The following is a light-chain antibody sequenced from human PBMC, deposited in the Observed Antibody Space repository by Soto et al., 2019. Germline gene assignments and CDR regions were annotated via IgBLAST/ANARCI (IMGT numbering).Light chain of an antibody. J-gene: IGKJ3*01. Sequence: EIVLTQSPATLSLSPGERATLSCRASQSVSSYLAWYQQKPGQAPRLLIYDASNRATAIPARFSGSVSGTDFTLTISSLEPEDFAVYSCQQRSNWPITFGPGTKVEIK. CDR2: DAS. CDR1: QSVSSY. V-gene: IGKV3-11*01. CDR3: QQRSNWPIT.